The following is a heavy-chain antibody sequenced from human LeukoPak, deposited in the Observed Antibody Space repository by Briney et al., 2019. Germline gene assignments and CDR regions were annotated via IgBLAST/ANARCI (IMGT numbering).Heavy chain of an antibody. CDR2: INHSGST. CDR1: GGSISSYY. V-gene: IGHV4-34*01. D-gene: IGHD6-13*01. Sequence: SETLSLTCTVSGGSISSYYWSWIRQPPGKGLEWIGEINHSGSTNYNPSLKSRVTISVDTSKNQFSLKLSSVTAADTAVYYCARDSRRFDYWGQGTLVTVSS. CDR3: ARDSRRFDY. J-gene: IGHJ4*02.